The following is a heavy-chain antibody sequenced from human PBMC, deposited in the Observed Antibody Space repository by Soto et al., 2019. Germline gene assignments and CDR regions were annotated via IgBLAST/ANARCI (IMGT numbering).Heavy chain of an antibody. V-gene: IGHV1-18*01. D-gene: IGHD3-16*01. CDR1: GYTFSSLG. CDR2: ISTYNGNT. Sequence: QVQLVQSGAEVKKPGASVKVSCKTSGYTFSSLGISWVRQAPGQGLEGMGWISTYNGNTNYAQKFQGRVTVTTDTTPSPAYMELRCPSSDDTATYYCARDLGGGALAGDPDGMDVWGQGTKVTVSS. CDR3: ARDLGGGALAGDPDGMDV. J-gene: IGHJ6*02.